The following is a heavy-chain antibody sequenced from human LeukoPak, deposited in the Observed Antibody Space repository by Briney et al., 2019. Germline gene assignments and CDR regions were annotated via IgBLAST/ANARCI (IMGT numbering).Heavy chain of an antibody. CDR2: ISPNSGGT. D-gene: IGHD6-6*01. V-gene: IGHV1-2*02. CDR3: ARVRAAARPAFDY. J-gene: IGHJ4*02. CDR1: GYTFTGYY. Sequence: ASVKVSCKASGYTFTGYYMHWVRQAPGQGLEWMGWISPNSGGTNYAQKFQGRVTMTRDTSISTAYMELSRLRSDDTAVYYCARVRAAARPAFDYWGQGTLVTVSS.